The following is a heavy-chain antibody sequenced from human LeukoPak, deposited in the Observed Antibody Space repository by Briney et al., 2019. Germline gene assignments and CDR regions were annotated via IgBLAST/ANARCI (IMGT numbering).Heavy chain of an antibody. CDR2: ISWNSGSI. V-gene: IGHV3-9*01. Sequence: PGGSLRLSCAASGFTFDDYAMHRVRHAPGKGLEWVSGISWNSGSIGYADSVKGRFTISRDNAKNSLYLQMNSLRAEDTALYYCAKDKDTMVRGVTYYFDYWGQGTLVTVSS. D-gene: IGHD3-10*01. CDR1: GFTFDDYA. J-gene: IGHJ4*02. CDR3: AKDKDTMVRGVTYYFDY.